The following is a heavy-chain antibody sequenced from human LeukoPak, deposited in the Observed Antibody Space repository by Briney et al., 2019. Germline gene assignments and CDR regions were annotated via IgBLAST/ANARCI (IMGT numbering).Heavy chain of an antibody. CDR1: GGSISSYY. CDR2: IYYSGST. J-gene: IGHJ4*02. CDR3: ARVVGEYYYDSSGYYRLKYYFDY. Sequence: SETLSLTCTVSGGSISSYYWSWIRQPPGKGLEWIGYIYYSGSTNYNPSLKSRVTISVDTSKNQFSLKLSSVTAADTAVYYCARVVGEYYYDSSGYYRLKYYFDYWGRGTLVTVSS. D-gene: IGHD3-22*01. V-gene: IGHV4-59*01.